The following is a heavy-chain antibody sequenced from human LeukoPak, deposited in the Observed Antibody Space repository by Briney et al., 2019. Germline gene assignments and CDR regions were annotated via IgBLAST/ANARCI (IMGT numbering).Heavy chain of an antibody. CDR2: IYYSGST. CDR1: GGSISSSSYY. D-gene: IGHD3-10*01. J-gene: IGHJ4*02. V-gene: IGHV4-39*07. Sequence: SETLSLTCTVSGGSISSSSYYWGWIRQPPGKGLEWIGSIYYSGSTYYNPSLKSRVTISVDTSKNQFSLKLSSVTAADTAVYYCARVLWAPWRYERRGYFDYWGQGTLVTVSS. CDR3: ARVLWAPWRYERRGYFDY.